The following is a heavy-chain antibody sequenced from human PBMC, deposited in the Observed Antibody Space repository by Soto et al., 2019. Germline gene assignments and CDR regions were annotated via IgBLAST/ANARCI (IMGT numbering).Heavy chain of an antibody. Sequence: ASVKVSCKASGYTSSSYSLHWVRQAPGQGLEWMGWINADNGNTRYAQKFQGRVTFTRDTSASTAYMEVSSLRSEDTAVYYCAREVFINWKDIWGPGTTVTVSS. CDR3: AREVFINWKDI. CDR1: GYTSSSYS. D-gene: IGHD1-1*01. CDR2: INADNGNT. V-gene: IGHV1-3*01. J-gene: IGHJ6*02.